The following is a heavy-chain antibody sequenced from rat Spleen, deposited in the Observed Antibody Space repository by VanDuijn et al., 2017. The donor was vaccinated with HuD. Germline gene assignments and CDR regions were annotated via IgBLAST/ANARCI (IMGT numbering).Heavy chain of an antibody. CDR1: GFTFSGYW. CDR2: INTDGDST. CDR3: AVAGYGY. V-gene: IGHV5-58*01. Sequence: EVQLVETGGDLVQPGGSLKLSCVASGFTFSGYWMYWLRQAPGKGLEWISSINTDGDSTFYPDSVKGRFTISRHNAENTVYLQMNSLRSEDTATYYCAVAGYGYWGQGTLVTVSS. J-gene: IGHJ3*01. D-gene: IGHD1-3*01.